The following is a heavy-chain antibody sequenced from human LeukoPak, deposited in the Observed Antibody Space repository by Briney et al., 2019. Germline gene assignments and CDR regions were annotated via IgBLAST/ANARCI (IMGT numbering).Heavy chain of an antibody. CDR1: GYTFTYYA. CDR3: ARVNYYDSSGWPNWFDP. D-gene: IGHD3-22*01. J-gene: IGHJ5*02. CDR2: INTNTGNP. V-gene: IGHV7-4-1*02. Sequence: ASVKVSCKASGYTFTYYAMNWVRQAPGQGLEWMGWINTNTGNPTYAQGFTGRFVFSLDTSVSTAFLQISSLKAEDTAVYYCARVNYYDSSGWPNWFDPWGQGTLVTVSS.